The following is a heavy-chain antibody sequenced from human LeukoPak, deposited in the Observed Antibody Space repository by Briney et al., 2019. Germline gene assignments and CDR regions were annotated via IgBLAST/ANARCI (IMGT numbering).Heavy chain of an antibody. Sequence: SETLSLTCTVSGGSISSGSYCWSWIRQPAGEGLEWIGRIYTSGSTNYNPSLKSRVTISVDTSKNQFSLKLSSVTAADTAVYYCASRLEYYYDSSGYLKPNAFDIWGQGTMVTVSS. CDR3: ASRLEYYYDSSGYLKPNAFDI. CDR2: IYTSGST. J-gene: IGHJ3*02. D-gene: IGHD3-22*01. CDR1: GGSISSGSYC. V-gene: IGHV4-61*02.